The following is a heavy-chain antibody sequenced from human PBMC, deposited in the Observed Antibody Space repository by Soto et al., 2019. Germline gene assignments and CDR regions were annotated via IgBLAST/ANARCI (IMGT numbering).Heavy chain of an antibody. CDR2: IYPGDSDT. V-gene: IGHV5-51*01. D-gene: IGHD1-26*01. J-gene: IGHJ6*02. CDR3: ARPIVGATTSKLYYYGMDV. CDR1: GYSFTSYW. Sequence: GESLKISCKGPGYSFTSYWIGWVRQMPGKGLEWMGIIYPGDSDTRYSPSFQGQVTISADKSISTAYLQWSSLKASDTAMYYCARPIVGATTSKLYYYGMDVWGQGTTVTVSS.